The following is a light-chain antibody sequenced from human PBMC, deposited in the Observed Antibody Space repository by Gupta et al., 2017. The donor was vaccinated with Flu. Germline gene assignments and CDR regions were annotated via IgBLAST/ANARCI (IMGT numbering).Light chain of an antibody. CDR1: AGSVSSNNY. V-gene: IGLV8-61*01. CDR3: VLFVEPGTWL. CDR2: DTD. Sequence: TITLTCDLTAGSVSSNNYPSWQRQTPGQAPRTLIYDTDSRAAGVSDRFSGSVVGNKAALTITGVQADDESDYFCVLFVEPGTWLFGGGTKLTVL. J-gene: IGLJ2*01.